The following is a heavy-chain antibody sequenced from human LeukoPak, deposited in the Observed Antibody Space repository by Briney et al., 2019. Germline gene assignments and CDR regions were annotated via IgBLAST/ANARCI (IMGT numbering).Heavy chain of an antibody. V-gene: IGHV4-38-2*02. CDR3: ARGVERWLQSPFDY. D-gene: IGHD5-24*01. CDR1: GYSISSGYY. Sequence: SETLSLTCTVSGYSISSGYYWGWVRQPPGKGLEWIGSIYHSGSTYYNPSLKSRVTISVDTSKNQFSLKLSSVTAADTAVYYCARGVERWLQSPFDYWGQGTLVTVSS. J-gene: IGHJ4*02. CDR2: IYHSGST.